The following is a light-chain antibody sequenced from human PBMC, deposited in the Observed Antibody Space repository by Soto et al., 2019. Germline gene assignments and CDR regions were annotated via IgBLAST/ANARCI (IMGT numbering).Light chain of an antibody. CDR1: QSVRTY. CDR2: DAS. Sequence: DIVMTQSPDSLAVSLGERATLSCRASQSVRTYLAWYQVKPGQAPRLLIYDASSRATGIPDRFSGSGSGTDFTLTISRLEPEDFAVYYCQQYGSSARTFGQGTKVDI. CDR3: QQYGSSART. J-gene: IGKJ1*01. V-gene: IGKV3-20*01.